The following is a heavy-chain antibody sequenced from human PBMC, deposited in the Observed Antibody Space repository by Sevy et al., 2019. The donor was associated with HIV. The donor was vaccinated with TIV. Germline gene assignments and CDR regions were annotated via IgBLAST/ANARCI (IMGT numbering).Heavy chain of an antibody. CDR3: ARGINDYGDYRDAFDI. CDR1: GFTFSSYG. J-gene: IGHJ3*02. CDR2: IWYDGSNK. V-gene: IGHV3-33*01. D-gene: IGHD4-17*01. Sequence: GGSLRLSCAASGFTFSSYGMHWVRQAPGKGLEWVAVIWYDGSNKYYADSVKGRFTISRDNSKNTLYLQMNSLRAEDTAVYYRARGINDYGDYRDAFDIWGQGTMVTVSS.